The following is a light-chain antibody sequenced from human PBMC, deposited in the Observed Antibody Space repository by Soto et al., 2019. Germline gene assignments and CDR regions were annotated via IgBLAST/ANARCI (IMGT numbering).Light chain of an antibody. CDR3: HQCLSSRT. CDR2: DAS. Sequence: EFVLTQSPGTLSLSPGERATLSCRASQTVRNNYLAWYQQKPGQAPRLLIYDASSRATGIPDRFSGSGSGTDFTLTISKLEPEDFAVYYCHQCLSSRTFGQGTKVDIK. J-gene: IGKJ1*01. V-gene: IGKV3-20*01. CDR1: QTVRNNY.